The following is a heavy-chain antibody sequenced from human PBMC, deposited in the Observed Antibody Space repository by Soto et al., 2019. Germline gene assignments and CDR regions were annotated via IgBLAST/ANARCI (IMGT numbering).Heavy chain of an antibody. D-gene: IGHD6-13*01. V-gene: IGHV1-18*04. CDR2: ISAYNGNT. J-gene: IGHJ5*02. CDR3: ARDLQQLALTEPPHNWFDP. CDR1: GYTFTSYG. Sequence: ASVKVSCKASGYTFTSYGISWVRQAPGQGLEWMGWISAYNGNTNYAQKLQGRVTMTTDTSTSTAYMELRSLRSDDTAVYYCARDLQQLALTEPPHNWFDPWGQGTLVTVSS.